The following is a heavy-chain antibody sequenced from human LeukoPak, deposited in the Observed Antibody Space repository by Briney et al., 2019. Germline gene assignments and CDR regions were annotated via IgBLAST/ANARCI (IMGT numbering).Heavy chain of an antibody. V-gene: IGHV4-34*01. CDR2: INHSEST. Sequence: SETLSLTCGVYGGSLSGYYWGWIRQPPGKGLEWIGEINHSESTNYNPSPKNLPTISLDTSKNQFSLKLSSVTAADTAVYYFPTFRRITIFEVGAYNWFDPWGQGTLVTVSS. J-gene: IGHJ5*02. CDR1: GGSLSGYY. CDR3: PTFRRITIFEVGAYNWFDP. D-gene: IGHD3-3*01.